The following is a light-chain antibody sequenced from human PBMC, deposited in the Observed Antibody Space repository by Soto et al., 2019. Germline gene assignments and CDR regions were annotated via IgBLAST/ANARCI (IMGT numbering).Light chain of an antibody. CDR2: EAS. CDR1: QSISSN. Sequence: EIVMTQSPATLSVSPGDRATRSCRASQSISSNLAWYQQKPGQAPRLLISEASTRATGIPDRFSGSGSGRDFTLTISRVEPEDFAIYYCQQFGSPPITFGQGTRLEI. J-gene: IGKJ5*01. V-gene: IGKV3D-20*01. CDR3: QQFGSPPIT.